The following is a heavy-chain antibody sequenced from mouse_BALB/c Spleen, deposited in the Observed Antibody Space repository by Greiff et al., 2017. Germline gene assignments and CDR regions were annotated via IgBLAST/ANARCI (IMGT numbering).Heavy chain of an antibody. J-gene: IGHJ2*01. CDR1: GFTFTDYY. Sequence: EVKVEESGGGLVQPGGSLRLSCATSGFTFTDYYMSWVRQPPGKALEWLGFIRNKANGYTTEYSASVKGRFTISRDNSQSILYLQMNTLRAEDSATYYCARDTLYYWGQGTTLTVSS. CDR3: ARDTLYY. V-gene: IGHV7-3*02. CDR2: IRNKANGYTT. D-gene: IGHD6-1*01.